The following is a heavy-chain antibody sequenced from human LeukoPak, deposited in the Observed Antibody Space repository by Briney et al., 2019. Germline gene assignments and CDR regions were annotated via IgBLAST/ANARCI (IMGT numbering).Heavy chain of an antibody. CDR3: ATPVTDDSSANYLWVPFQD. J-gene: IGHJ1*01. Sequence: QSGGSLRLSCAASGFTVSSNYMSWVRQAPGKGLEWVSVIYSGGSTYYADSVKGRFTISRDNSKNTLYLQMNSLRAEDTAVYYCATPVTDDSSANYLWVPFQDWGQGTLVTVSS. D-gene: IGHD3-22*01. CDR2: IYSGGST. V-gene: IGHV3-66*01. CDR1: GFTVSSNY.